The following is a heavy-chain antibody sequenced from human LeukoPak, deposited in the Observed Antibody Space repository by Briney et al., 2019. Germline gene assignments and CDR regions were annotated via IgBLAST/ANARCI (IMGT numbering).Heavy chain of an antibody. Sequence: GGSLRLSCATSGFTFSNYGMHWVRQAPGKGLEWVAFIRFDGRSKYYADSVKGRFTISRDDSKDTLYLQMNSLRTEDTAVYYCAKSPPHYYYYYIDVWGKGTTVTVS. CDR2: IRFDGRSK. J-gene: IGHJ6*03. CDR3: AKSPPHYYYYYIDV. V-gene: IGHV3-30*02. CDR1: GFTFSNYG.